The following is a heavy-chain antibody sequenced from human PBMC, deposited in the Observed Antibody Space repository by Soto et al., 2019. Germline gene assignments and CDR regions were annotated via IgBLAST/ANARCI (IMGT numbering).Heavy chain of an antibody. CDR2: INHSGST. J-gene: IGHJ4*02. D-gene: IGHD6-13*01. CDR3: ARGGIAAAGTDY. V-gene: IGHV4-34*01. Sequence: TLSLTCAVYGGSFSGYYWSWIRQPPGKGLEWIGEINHSGSTNYNPSLKSRVTISVDTSKNQFSLKLSSVTAADTAVYYCARGGIAAAGTDYWGQGTLVTVSS. CDR1: GGSFSGYY.